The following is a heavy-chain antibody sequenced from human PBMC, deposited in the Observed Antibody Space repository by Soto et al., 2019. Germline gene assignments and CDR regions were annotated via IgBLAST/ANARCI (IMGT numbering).Heavy chain of an antibody. CDR3: ARVQRSSFDFAI. CDR1: GGSISSGDYY. CDR2: IYYSGST. D-gene: IGHD6-6*01. Sequence: QVQLQESGPGLVKPSQTLSLTCTVSGGSISSGDYYWSWIRQHPGKGLEWIGYIYYSGSTYYNPSLRSRVTISVDTSKNQFSLKLSSVTAADTAVYYCARVQRSSFDFAIWGQGTMVTVSS. V-gene: IGHV4-31*03. J-gene: IGHJ3*02.